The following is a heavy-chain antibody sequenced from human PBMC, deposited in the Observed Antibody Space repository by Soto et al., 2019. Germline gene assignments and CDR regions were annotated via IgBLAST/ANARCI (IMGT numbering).Heavy chain of an antibody. D-gene: IGHD2-15*01. CDR1: GFTFSSYS. V-gene: IGHV3-48*01. CDR2: ISSSSSTI. Sequence: GGSLRLSCAASGFTFSSYSMNWVRQAPGKGLEWVSYISSSSSTIYYADSVKGRFTISRDNAKNSLYLQMNSLRAEDTAVYYCAKDLRAYGSGGSCRGIVVWGKGTLVTVAS. CDR3: AKDLRAYGSGGSCRGIVV. J-gene: IGHJ4*02.